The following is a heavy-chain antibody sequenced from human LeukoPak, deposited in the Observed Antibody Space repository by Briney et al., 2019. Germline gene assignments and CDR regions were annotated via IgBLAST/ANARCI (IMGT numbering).Heavy chain of an antibody. CDR1: GGSISSYY. J-gene: IGHJ4*02. CDR3: ARGGGYNLVDY. V-gene: IGHV4-59*01. Sequence: SETLSLTCTVSGGSISSYYWSWIRQPPGKGLEWIGYIYYSGSTNYNPPLKSRVTISVDTSKNQFSLKLSSVTAADTAVYYCARGGGYNLVDYWGQGTLVTVSS. D-gene: IGHD5-24*01. CDR2: IYYSGST.